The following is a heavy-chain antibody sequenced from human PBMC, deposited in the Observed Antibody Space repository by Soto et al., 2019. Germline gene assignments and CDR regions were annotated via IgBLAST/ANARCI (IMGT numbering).Heavy chain of an antibody. Sequence: SETLSLTCPVSGGSISSYYWSWVRQPPGKGLEWIGYIYNSGRSESSNYNPSLKSRVTISVDMSKNQLSLKVSSVTAADTAVYYCARGFKSKYQLHLPYFQHWGQGTLVTVSS. J-gene: IGHJ1*01. V-gene: IGHV4-59*08. CDR2: IYNSGRSESS. CDR1: GGSISSYY. D-gene: IGHD2-2*01. CDR3: ARGFKSKYQLHLPYFQH.